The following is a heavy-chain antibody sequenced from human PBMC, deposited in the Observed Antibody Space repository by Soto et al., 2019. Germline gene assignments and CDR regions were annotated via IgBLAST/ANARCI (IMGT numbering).Heavy chain of an antibody. D-gene: IGHD3-10*01. CDR2: INPNSGGT. CDR1: GYTFTGYY. CDR3: ARESEGTYFDY. V-gene: IGHV1-2*04. Sequence: GASVKVSCKASGYTFTGYYMHWVRQAPGQGLEWMGWINPNSGGTNYAQKFQGWVTMTRDTSISAAYMELSRLRSDDTAVYYCARESEGTYFDYWGQGTLVTVSS. J-gene: IGHJ4*02.